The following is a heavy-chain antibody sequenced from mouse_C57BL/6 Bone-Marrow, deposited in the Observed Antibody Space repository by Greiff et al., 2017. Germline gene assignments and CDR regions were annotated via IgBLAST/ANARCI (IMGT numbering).Heavy chain of an antibody. J-gene: IGHJ2*01. Sequence: QVQLQQPGAELVKPGASVKLSCKASGYTFTSYWMHWVKQRPGQGLEWIGRIDPNSGGTKYNEKFKSKATLTVDTPSSTASMPLSSLASEDSAVYYCARWGLDYWGQGTTLTVSS. CDR2: IDPNSGGT. CDR3: ARWGLDY. CDR1: GYTFTSYW. V-gene: IGHV1-72*01.